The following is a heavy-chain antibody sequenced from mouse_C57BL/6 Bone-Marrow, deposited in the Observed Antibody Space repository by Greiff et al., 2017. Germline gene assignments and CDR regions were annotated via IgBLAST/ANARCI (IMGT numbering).Heavy chain of an antibody. CDR2: IWRGGSP. CDR1: GFSLTSYG. CDR3: AKNYYGSGYVNWYFDV. V-gene: IGHV2-5*01. D-gene: IGHD1-1*01. Sequence: QVQLQQSGPGLVQPSQSLSITCTVSGFSLTSYGVHWVRQSPGKGLEWLGVIWRGGSPDYNAAFMSRLSITKDNSKSQVFFKMNSLQADDTAIYYCAKNYYGSGYVNWYFDVGGTGTTVTVSS. J-gene: IGHJ1*03.